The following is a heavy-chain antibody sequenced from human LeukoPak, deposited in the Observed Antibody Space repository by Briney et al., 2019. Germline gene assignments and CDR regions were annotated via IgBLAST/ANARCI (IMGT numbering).Heavy chain of an antibody. D-gene: IGHD7-27*01. CDR1: GFTFSGHF. CDR2: ISVNGDKT. Sequence: GGSLRLSCSASGFTFSGHFMHWVRLAPGKGLEYVSSISVNGDKTSYAESVKGRFTISRDNSKNTLYLQLSSLRLEDTAIYYCIKDLTGTWSFDHWGQGTLLTVSS. J-gene: IGHJ4*02. CDR3: IKDLTGTWSFDH. V-gene: IGHV3-64D*06.